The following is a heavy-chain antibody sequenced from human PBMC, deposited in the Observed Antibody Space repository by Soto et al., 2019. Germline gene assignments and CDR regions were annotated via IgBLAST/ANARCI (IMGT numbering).Heavy chain of an antibody. CDR2: INAGGTSI. D-gene: IGHD3-10*01. Sequence: PGGSLRLSSAASGFTFSSYAMSWVRQAPGKGLEWVSRINAGGTSISYADSVKGRFTISRDNAKNTLYLQMDGLGVDDTAVYYCARAGSYRFDYWGLGTLVTVSS. CDR1: GFTFSSYA. CDR3: ARAGSYRFDY. V-gene: IGHV3-74*01. J-gene: IGHJ4*02.